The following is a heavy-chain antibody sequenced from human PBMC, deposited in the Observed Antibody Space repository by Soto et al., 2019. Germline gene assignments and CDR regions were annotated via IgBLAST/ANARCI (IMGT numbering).Heavy chain of an antibody. D-gene: IGHD2-2*02. V-gene: IGHV3-30*04. Sequence: RRLSCAASGFIFSSYAIHWVRQAPGKGLEGVAVISYDGRNKYYADSVQGRFTISRDNSKSTLYLQMNSLRAEDTAVFYCARGYCSSTSCYTGNYYYAMDVWGQGTTVTVSS. CDR1: GFIFSSYA. CDR3: ARGYCSSTSCYTGNYYYAMDV. J-gene: IGHJ6*02. CDR2: ISYDGRNK.